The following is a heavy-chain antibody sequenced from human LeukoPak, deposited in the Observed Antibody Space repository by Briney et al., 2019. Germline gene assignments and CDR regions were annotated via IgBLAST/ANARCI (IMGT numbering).Heavy chain of an antibody. CDR2: IIAYEGNT. CDR1: GYTFTSYG. D-gene: IGHD3-22*01. Sequence: ASVKVSCKASGYTFTSYGISGVRQGPGEGLGWMGWIIAYEGNTNYAQTFQGGGTMTTDTSTSTAYMELRSLRSDDTALYYCAIDLPLYYYDSSGYHDYWGQGTLVTVSS. J-gene: IGHJ4*02. CDR3: AIDLPLYYYDSSGYHDY. V-gene: IGHV1-18*01.